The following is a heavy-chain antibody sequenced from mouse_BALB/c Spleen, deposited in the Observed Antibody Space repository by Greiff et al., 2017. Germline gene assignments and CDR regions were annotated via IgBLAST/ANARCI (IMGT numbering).Heavy chain of an antibody. CDR2: IWAGGST. D-gene: IGHD6-5*01. Sequence: VMLVESGPGLVAPSQSLSITCTVSGFSLTSYGVHWVRQPPGKGLEWLGVIWAGGSTNYNSALMSRLSISKDNSKSQVFLKMNSLQTDDTAMYYCARDKGSYDYYAMDYWGQGTSVTVSS. V-gene: IGHV2-9*02. CDR1: GFSLTSYG. CDR3: ARDKGSYDYYAMDY. J-gene: IGHJ4*01.